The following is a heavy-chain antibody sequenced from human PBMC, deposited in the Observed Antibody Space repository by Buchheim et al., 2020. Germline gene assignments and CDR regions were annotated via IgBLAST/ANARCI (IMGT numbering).Heavy chain of an antibody. V-gene: IGHV4-34*01. J-gene: IGHJ4*02. D-gene: IGHD3-3*01. CDR1: GGSFSGYY. CDR2: INHSGST. Sequence: QVQLQQWGAGLLKPSETLSLTCAVYGGSFSGYYWSWIRQPPGKGLGWIGEINHSGSTNYNPSLKSRVPISVDTSKNQFSLKLSSVTAADTAVYYCARAVFWSGLVDYWGQGTL. CDR3: ARAVFWSGLVDY.